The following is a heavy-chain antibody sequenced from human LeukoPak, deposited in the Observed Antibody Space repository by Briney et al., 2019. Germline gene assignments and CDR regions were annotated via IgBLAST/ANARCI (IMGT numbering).Heavy chain of an antibody. D-gene: IGHD2-2*01. Sequence: SETLSLTCTVSGGSIRSSSYYWGWIRQPPGKGLEWIGSIYYSGSTYYNPSLKSRVTISVDTSKNQFSLKLSSVTAADTAVYYCARDPACSSTSCYFRDDAFDIWGQGTMVTVSS. CDR1: GGSIRSSSYY. V-gene: IGHV4-39*07. CDR2: IYYSGST. J-gene: IGHJ3*02. CDR3: ARDPACSSTSCYFRDDAFDI.